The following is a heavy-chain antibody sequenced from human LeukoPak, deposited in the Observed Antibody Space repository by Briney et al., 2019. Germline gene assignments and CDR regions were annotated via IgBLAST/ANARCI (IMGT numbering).Heavy chain of an antibody. J-gene: IGHJ4*02. V-gene: IGHV3-21*04. D-gene: IGHD2-21*02. CDR2: ISSRSYI. CDR1: GFTFSTYS. CDR3: ARGGGDVPIDY. Sequence: GGSLRLSCAASGFTFSTYSMNWVRQAPGNGLEWVSSISSRSYIYYADSVKGRFIISRDNAKNSLHLQMNSLRAEDRALYYCARGGGDVPIDYWGQGTLVTVSS.